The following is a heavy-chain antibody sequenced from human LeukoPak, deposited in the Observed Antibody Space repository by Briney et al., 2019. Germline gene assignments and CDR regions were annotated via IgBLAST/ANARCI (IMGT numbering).Heavy chain of an antibody. CDR1: GFTFSSYA. V-gene: IGHV3-23*01. D-gene: IGHD2-8*02. Sequence: GGSLRLSCAASGFTFSSYAMSWVREAPGKGLEWVSAISGSGGSTYYADSVKGRFTISRDNVDNVVYLQMNSLGAEDTAVYYCARVAVSGPTGWFDSWGQGTLVIVSS. CDR3: ARVAVSGPTGWFDS. J-gene: IGHJ5*01. CDR2: ISGSGGST.